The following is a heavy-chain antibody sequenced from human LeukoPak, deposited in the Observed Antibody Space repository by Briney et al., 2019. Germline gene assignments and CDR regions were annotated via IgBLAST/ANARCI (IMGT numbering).Heavy chain of an antibody. CDR2: IRFDGSNK. J-gene: IGHJ6*03. CDR3: AKEATSPTYYYYYYYMDD. Sequence: GGSLRLSCAASGFTFSSYGMHWVRQAAGKGLEWVAFIRFDGSNKYYGDFVKGRFTISRDNSKNTLYLQMNSLRPEDTAIYYCAKEATSPTYYYYYYYMDDRGKGTTITVS. CDR1: GFTFSSYG. D-gene: IGHD2/OR15-2a*01. V-gene: IGHV3-30*02.